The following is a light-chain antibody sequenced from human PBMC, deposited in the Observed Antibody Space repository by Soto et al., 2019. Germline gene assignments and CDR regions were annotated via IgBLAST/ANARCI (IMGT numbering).Light chain of an antibody. Sequence: DIQMTQSPSTLSASVGDRVTITCRASQSISSWLAWYQQKPGTPPKLLIYKASTLQSGVPSRFSGSGSGTEITLTISSLQPDDIATYYCQQYHSYSRTFGQGTKVDIK. CDR2: KAS. V-gene: IGKV1-5*03. CDR1: QSISSW. CDR3: QQYHSYSRT. J-gene: IGKJ1*01.